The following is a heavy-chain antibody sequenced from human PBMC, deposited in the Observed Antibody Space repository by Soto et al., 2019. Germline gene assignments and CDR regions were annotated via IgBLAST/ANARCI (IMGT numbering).Heavy chain of an antibody. V-gene: IGHV3-48*03. Sequence: PGGSLRLSCEATGFTFSSHEMNWIRQTPGKRLEWIAKVSGSGSTINYADSVKGRFTISRDNVQRTLHLQMDSLRVEDPGVYYCARGGVYWGRGTLVTVSS. J-gene: IGHJ1*01. CDR2: VSGSGSTI. CDR1: GFTFSSHE. D-gene: IGHD2-8*01. CDR3: ARGGVY.